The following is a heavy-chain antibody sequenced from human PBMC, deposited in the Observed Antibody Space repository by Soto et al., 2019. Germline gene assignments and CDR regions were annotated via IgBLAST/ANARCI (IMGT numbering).Heavy chain of an antibody. D-gene: IGHD4-17*01. CDR1: GYTFTSYG. V-gene: IGHV1-18*01. Sequence: ASVKVSCKASGYTFTSYGISWVRQAPGQGLEWMGWISAYNGNTNYAQKLQGRVTMTTDTSTSTAYMELRSLRSDDTAVYYCARDADYGDYRVFYYGMDVWGQGTTVTVSS. CDR2: ISAYNGNT. CDR3: ARDADYGDYRVFYYGMDV. J-gene: IGHJ6*02.